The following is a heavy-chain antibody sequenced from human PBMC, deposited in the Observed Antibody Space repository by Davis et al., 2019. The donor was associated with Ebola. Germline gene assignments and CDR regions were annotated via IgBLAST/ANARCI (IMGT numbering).Heavy chain of an antibody. J-gene: IGHJ4*02. Sequence: ASVKVSCKASGYSFTNYYIHWVRQAPGQGLEWMGWINPHNGNTNYAQNVQGRVTMTTDTSTSTAYMEVGSLRSDDTAVYYCARAQFPTTSDHWGQGTLVTVSS. D-gene: IGHD1-1*01. CDR3: ARAQFPTTSDH. CDR2: INPHNGNT. CDR1: GYSFTNYY. V-gene: IGHV1-18*04.